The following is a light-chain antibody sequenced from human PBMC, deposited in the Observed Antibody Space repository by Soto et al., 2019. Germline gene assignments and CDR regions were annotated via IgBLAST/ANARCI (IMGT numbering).Light chain of an antibody. Sequence: DIQMTQSPSTLSASVGDRVTITCRSSQSISGYLPWYQQKPGKAPKVLIYDASSLESGVPSRFSGSASGTEFTLTISSLQPDDFATYYCQQYNIYPWTFGQGTKVDIK. V-gene: IGKV1-5*01. CDR3: QQYNIYPWT. CDR1: QSISGY. J-gene: IGKJ1*01. CDR2: DAS.